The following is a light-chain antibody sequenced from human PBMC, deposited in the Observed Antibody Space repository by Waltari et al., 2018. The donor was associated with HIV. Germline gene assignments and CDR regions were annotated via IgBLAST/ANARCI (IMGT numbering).Light chain of an antibody. CDR3: ASWDDSLSGWV. V-gene: IGLV1-47*01. J-gene: IGLJ3*02. CDR1: SSNIGSHS. Sequence: SVLTQPPSASRTPGQRVTISCSGSSSNIGSHSVYWYQYLPGATPKLLIYWNSQRPSGVPDRFSGSKSGTSASLAISGLRPEDETDYYCASWDDSLSGWVFGGGTKVTVL. CDR2: WNS.